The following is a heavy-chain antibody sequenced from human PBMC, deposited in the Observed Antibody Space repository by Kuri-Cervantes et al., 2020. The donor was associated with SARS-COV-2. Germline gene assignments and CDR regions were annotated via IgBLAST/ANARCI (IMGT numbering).Heavy chain of an antibody. Sequence: SETLSLTCTVSNSSMRTYFWSWMRQPPGKGLEWIGSIYYSGTTNYSPSLKSRVTISVDTSKNQFSLKLSSVTTADTAVYYCARVRGGGSGSYYSPYYFDYWGQGTLVTVSS. CDR3: ARVRGGGSGSYYSPYYFDY. CDR2: IYYSGTT. CDR1: NSSMRTYF. D-gene: IGHD3-10*01. V-gene: IGHV4-59*12. J-gene: IGHJ4*02.